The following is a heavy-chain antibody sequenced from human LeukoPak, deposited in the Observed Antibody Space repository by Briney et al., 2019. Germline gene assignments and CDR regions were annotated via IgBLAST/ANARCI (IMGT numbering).Heavy chain of an antibody. CDR3: ASEVRVDCSSTSCYTNDY. V-gene: IGHV1-69*04. CDR1: GGTFSSYA. CDR2: IIPILGIA. J-gene: IGHJ4*02. D-gene: IGHD2-2*02. Sequence: SVKVSCKASGGTFSSYAISWVRQAPGQGLEWMGRIIPILGIANYAQKFQGRVTMTRDTSTSTVYMELSSLRAEDTAVYYCASEVRVDCSSTSCYTNDYWGQGTLVTVSS.